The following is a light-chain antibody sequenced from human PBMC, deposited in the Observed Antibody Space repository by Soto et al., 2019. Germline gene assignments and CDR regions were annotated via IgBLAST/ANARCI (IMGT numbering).Light chain of an antibody. CDR3: MQRIEFPSYT. CDR1: QSLLDSDDGNTY. Sequence: DIVMTQTPLSLPVTPGEPASISCRSSQSLLDSDDGNTYLDWYLQKPVQSPQLLIYTISYRASGVPDRFSGSGSGTDFTLKISRVEAEDVGVYYCMQRIEFPSYTFGQGTKLEIK. V-gene: IGKV2-40*01. J-gene: IGKJ2*01. CDR2: TIS.